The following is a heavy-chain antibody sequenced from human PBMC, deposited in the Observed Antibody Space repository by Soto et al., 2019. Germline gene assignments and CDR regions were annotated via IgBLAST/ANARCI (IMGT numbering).Heavy chain of an antibody. V-gene: IGHV3-21*01. CDR3: ARESEDLTSNFDY. CDR1: GFTFTRYS. Sequence: GGSLRLSCAASGFTFTRYSMNWVRQAPGKGLGWVSSISSTTNYVYYADSMKGRFTVSRDNAKNSVYLEMNSLSAEDTAVYYCARESEDLTSNFDYWGQGTLVTVSS. CDR2: ISSTTNYV. J-gene: IGHJ4*02.